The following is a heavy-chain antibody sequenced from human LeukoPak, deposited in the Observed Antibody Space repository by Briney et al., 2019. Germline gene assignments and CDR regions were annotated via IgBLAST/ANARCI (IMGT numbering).Heavy chain of an antibody. CDR1: GYTFTTYY. V-gene: IGHV1-2*02. CDR3: ANEEGPGY. J-gene: IGHJ4*02. Sequence: ASVKVSCKASGYTFTTYYIHWVRQAPGQGLEWMGWINPYTDGTNYAHKFRGRVTMTSDSSISTAYMELSRLRSDDTAVYYCANEEGPGYWGQGTLVTVSS. CDR2: INPYTDGT.